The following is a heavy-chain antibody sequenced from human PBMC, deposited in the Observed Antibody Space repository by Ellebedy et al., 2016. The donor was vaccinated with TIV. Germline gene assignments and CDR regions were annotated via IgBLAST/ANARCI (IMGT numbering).Heavy chain of an antibody. CDR2: INHSGST. CDR1: GGSFGGYY. J-gene: IGHJ5*02. CDR3: ARHSFSPGGHGDWFDP. Sequence: SETLSLTCAVYGGSFGGYYWSWIRQPPGKGLEWIGEINHSGSTNYNPSLKSRVTISVDTSKNQFSLKLSSVTAADTAVYYCARHSFSPGGHGDWFDPWGQGTLVTVSS. D-gene: IGHD2-8*02. V-gene: IGHV4-34*01.